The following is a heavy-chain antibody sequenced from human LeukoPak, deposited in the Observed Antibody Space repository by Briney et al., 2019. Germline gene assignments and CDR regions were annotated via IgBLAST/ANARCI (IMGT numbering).Heavy chain of an antibody. D-gene: IGHD1-26*01. Sequence: ASVKVPCKASGYTFNDYYILWVRQAPGHRPESRVWLDPKSGCTNYAEYFQGRVTVTRDTSISTVYLELNSLRSDDTAAYYCASLGATSLFYCGMDVWGQGTTVTVSS. CDR2: LDPKSGCT. CDR1: GYTFNDYY. J-gene: IGHJ6*02. V-gene: IGHV1-2*02. CDR3: ASLGATSLFYCGMDV.